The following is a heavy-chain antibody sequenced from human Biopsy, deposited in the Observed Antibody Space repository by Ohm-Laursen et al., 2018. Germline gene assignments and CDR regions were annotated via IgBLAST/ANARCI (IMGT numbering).Heavy chain of an antibody. CDR1: GGAISTDGYY. V-gene: IGHV4-31*03. CDR2: IYHSGIT. D-gene: IGHD1-1*01. CDR3: ARVEGEQLINSGMDV. J-gene: IGHJ6*02. Sequence: PSQTLSLTCTVSGGAISTDGYYWSWIRQHPGKGLEWIAYIYHSGITFYNPSLGSRITISVNTSANRFSLSLTSVTAADTAVYYCARVEGEQLINSGMDVWGQGTTVTVSS.